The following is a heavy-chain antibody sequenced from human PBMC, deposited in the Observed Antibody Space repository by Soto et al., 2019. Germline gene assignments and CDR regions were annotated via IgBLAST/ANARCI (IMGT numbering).Heavy chain of an antibody. J-gene: IGHJ4*02. CDR1: GGSISSYY. D-gene: IGHD1-26*01. Sequence: PSETLSLTCTVSGGSISSYYWSWIRQPPGKGLEWIGYIYYSGSTNYNPSLKSRVTISVDTSKNQFSLKLSSVTAADTAVYYCARGRATARKYFDYWGQGTLVTVSS. CDR3: ARGRATARKYFDY. V-gene: IGHV4-59*01. CDR2: IYYSGST.